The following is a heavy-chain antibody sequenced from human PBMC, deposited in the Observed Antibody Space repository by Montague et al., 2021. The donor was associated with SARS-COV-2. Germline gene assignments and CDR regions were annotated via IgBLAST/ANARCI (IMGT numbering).Heavy chain of an antibody. CDR1: GGSISNYY. CDR2: LYTSGST. D-gene: IGHD3-3*01. J-gene: IGHJ6*02. Sequence: SETLSLTCTVSGGSISNYYWTWIRQPAGKGLEWIGRLYTSGSTTYNPSLKSRVTMSVDTSKNQFSLKLSSVTAADTAVYYCARDPWRITIFGVVTRYGMDVWGQGTTVTVSS. V-gene: IGHV4-4*07. CDR3: ARDPWRITIFGVVTRYGMDV.